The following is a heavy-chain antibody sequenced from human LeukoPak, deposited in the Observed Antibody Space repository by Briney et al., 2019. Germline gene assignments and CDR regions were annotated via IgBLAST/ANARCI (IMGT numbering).Heavy chain of an antibody. CDR3: ARRSSGRPVDY. D-gene: IGHD3-3*01. J-gene: IGHJ4*02. CDR1: GGSINIANYF. CDR2: TYYDGST. V-gene: IGHV4-39*07. Sequence: SETLSLTCTVSGGSINIANYFWGWIRQPPGKGLEWIGSTYYDGSTYYNPSLKSRVTISRDTSKDQFSLRLSSVTAADTAVYYCARRSSGRPVDYWGQGTLVTVSS.